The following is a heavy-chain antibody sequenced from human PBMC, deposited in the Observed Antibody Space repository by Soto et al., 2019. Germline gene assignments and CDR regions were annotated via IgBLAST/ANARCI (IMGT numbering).Heavy chain of an antibody. Sequence: SETLSLTCTVSGGSISSGNFYWSWIRQPPGKGLEWIGYIYYSGSTNYNPSLKSRVTISVDTSKNQFSLKLSSVTAADTAVYYCARVIAVAGSWALDWHHFNWFDPWGQGTLVTVSS. CDR2: IYYSGST. D-gene: IGHD6-19*01. CDR3: ARVIAVAGSWALDWHHFNWFDP. V-gene: IGHV4-61*01. CDR1: GGSISSGNFY. J-gene: IGHJ5*02.